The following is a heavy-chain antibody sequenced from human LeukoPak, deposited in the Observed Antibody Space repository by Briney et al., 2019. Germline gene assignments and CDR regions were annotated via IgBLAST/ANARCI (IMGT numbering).Heavy chain of an antibody. D-gene: IGHD5-18*01. CDR1: GGSFSGYY. Sequence: SETLSLTCAVYGGSFSGYYWSWLRQPPGKGLEWLGEINHRGSTNYNPSLKRRVTISVDTSKHQFSLKLSAVTAADTAVYYCARGLGIQLWTTISDYFDYWGQGTLVTVSS. CDR2: INHRGST. V-gene: IGHV4-34*01. J-gene: IGHJ4*02. CDR3: ARGLGIQLWTTISDYFDY.